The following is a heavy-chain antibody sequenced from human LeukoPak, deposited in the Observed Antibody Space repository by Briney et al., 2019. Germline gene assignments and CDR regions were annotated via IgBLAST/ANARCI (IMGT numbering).Heavy chain of an antibody. Sequence: GGSLRLFCAASGFTFSSDSMNWVRQAPGKGLARVSSISSTSGFISFADSVKGRFTISRDNAQSALYLQMNSLRAEDTALYYCARVHSGYGPDYIDHWGQGTPVTVSS. V-gene: IGHV3-21*06. CDR1: GFTFSSDS. J-gene: IGHJ4*02. D-gene: IGHD5-12*01. CDR2: ISSTSGFI. CDR3: ARVHSGYGPDYIDH.